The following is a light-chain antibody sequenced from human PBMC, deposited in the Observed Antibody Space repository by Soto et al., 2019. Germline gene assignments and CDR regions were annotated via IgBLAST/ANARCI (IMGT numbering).Light chain of an antibody. Sequence: QSVLTQPASVSGSPGQSITISCTGTSSDVGGYNSVSWYQQHPGKAPKLMIYDVSHRPSGVSDRFSGSKSGNTAALTISGIQAEDEADYYCSSYTSSSLLVFGGGTKLTVL. V-gene: IGLV2-14*01. CDR1: SSDVGGYNS. CDR2: DVS. CDR3: SSYTSSSLLV. J-gene: IGLJ2*01.